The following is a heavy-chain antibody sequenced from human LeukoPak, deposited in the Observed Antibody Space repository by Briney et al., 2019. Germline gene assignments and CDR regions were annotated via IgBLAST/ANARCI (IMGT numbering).Heavy chain of an antibody. CDR2: INLNGDTK. J-gene: IGHJ4*02. Sequence: QPGGSLRLSCAVSGFSVSSYGMSWVRQAPGKGLEWISAINLNGDTKYYADSVKGRVTISRDHSENTLYLHMNSLRTEDTAVYYCAQGYSSGWFPNWGQGSLVSVSS. CDR3: AQGYSSGWFPN. V-gene: IGHV3-23*01. CDR1: GFSVSSYG. D-gene: IGHD6-19*01.